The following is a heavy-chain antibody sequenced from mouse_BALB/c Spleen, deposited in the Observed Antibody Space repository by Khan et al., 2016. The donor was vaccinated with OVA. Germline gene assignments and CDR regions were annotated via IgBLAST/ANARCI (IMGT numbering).Heavy chain of an antibody. V-gene: IGHV1-87*01. CDR1: GYTFTNYW. J-gene: IGHJ2*01. Sequence: QVQLQQSGAELARPGASVKLSCKASGYTFTNYWMQWVKQRPGQGLEWIGTTYPGNGDTRYTQNFKGKATLTADKSSNTAYLHLSSLASEDSAVYYCARGGISTGYFDYWGLGTTLTVSS. CDR2: TYPGNGDT. CDR3: ARGGISTGYFDY. D-gene: IGHD1-1*01.